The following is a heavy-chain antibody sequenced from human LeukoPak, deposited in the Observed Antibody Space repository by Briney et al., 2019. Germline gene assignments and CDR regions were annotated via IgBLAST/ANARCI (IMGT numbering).Heavy chain of an antibody. V-gene: IGHV4-59*01. D-gene: IGHD6-13*01. CDR1: GGSISSYY. J-gene: IGHJ6*02. Sequence: SETLSLTCTVSGGSISSYYWSWIRQPPGKGLEWIGYIYYSGSTNYNPSLKSRVTISVDTSKNQFSLKLSSVTAADTAVYYCARLRQLATNCYYGMDVWGQGTTVTVSS. CDR3: ARLRQLATNCYYGMDV. CDR2: IYYSGST.